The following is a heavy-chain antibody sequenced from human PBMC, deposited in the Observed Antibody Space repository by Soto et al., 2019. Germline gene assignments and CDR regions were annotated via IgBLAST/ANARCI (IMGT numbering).Heavy chain of an antibody. D-gene: IGHD2-2*01. CDR1: GFTFSSYE. Sequence: EVQLVESGGGLVQPGGSLRLSCAASGFTFSSYEMNWVRQAPGKGLEWVSYISSSGSTIYYADSVKGRFTISRDNAKNSLYLQMNSLRAEDTAVYYCARDKAVPAAMSPLNYYYYAMDVWGQGTTVTVSS. CDR2: ISSSGSTI. V-gene: IGHV3-48*03. J-gene: IGHJ6*02. CDR3: ARDKAVPAAMSPLNYYYYAMDV.